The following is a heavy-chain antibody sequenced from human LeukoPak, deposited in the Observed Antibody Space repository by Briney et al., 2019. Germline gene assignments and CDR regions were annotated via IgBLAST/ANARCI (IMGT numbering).Heavy chain of an antibody. Sequence: SETLSLTCAVYGGSFSGDYWSWIRQPPGKGLEWIGEINHSGSTNYNPSLKSRVTISLDTSKNQFSLKLSSVTAADTAVYYCATSAAGLYYYYYMDVWGKGTTVTISS. CDR2: INHSGST. CDR1: GGSFSGDY. CDR3: ATSAAGLYYYYYMDV. V-gene: IGHV4-34*01. J-gene: IGHJ6*03. D-gene: IGHD6-13*01.